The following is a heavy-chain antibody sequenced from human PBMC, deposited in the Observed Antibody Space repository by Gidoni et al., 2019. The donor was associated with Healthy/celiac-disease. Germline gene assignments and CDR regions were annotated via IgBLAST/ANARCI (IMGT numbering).Heavy chain of an antibody. J-gene: IGHJ5*02. Sequence: QVQLQESGPGLVKHSETLSSTCTVSGYYISSGYDWGWFRQPPGKGLVWFGGIYPSGGTDYNPSLKSRGPISGDTSNTKFSLKLRFGTAADTAVDYCARAGDYDFWSGYDAWFDPWGQGTLVTFSS. D-gene: IGHD3-3*01. CDR3: ARAGDYDFWSGYDAWFDP. V-gene: IGHV4-38-2*02. CDR1: GYYISSGYD. CDR2: IYPSGGT.